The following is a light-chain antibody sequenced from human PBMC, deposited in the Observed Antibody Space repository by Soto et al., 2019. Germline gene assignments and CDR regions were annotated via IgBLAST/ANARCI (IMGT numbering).Light chain of an antibody. V-gene: IGKV1-9*01. Sequence: DIQLTQSPSFLSASVGDRVTITCRSSQGISNFLAWYQQKAGKAPKLLVHTASTLQNGVPSRFSGSGSGTEFTLTISSLQPEDLATYYCQHRHSYPLTFGGGTKVDIK. J-gene: IGKJ4*01. CDR3: QHRHSYPLT. CDR2: TAS. CDR1: QGISNF.